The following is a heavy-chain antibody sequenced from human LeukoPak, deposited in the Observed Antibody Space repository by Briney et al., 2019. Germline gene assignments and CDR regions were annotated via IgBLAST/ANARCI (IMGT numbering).Heavy chain of an antibody. D-gene: IGHD2-15*01. CDR3: ARYENGGIDY. CDR1: GFTFRSYA. V-gene: IGHV3-23*01. J-gene: IGHJ4*02. CDR2: TTGSGDKL. Sequence: GGSLRLSCTASGFTFRSYALSWVRQAPGRGRGWVSATTGSGDKLFYADSVKGGFTISRDNSKNTLYLQMNNLRAEDTAVYYCARYENGGIDYWGQGTLVTVSS.